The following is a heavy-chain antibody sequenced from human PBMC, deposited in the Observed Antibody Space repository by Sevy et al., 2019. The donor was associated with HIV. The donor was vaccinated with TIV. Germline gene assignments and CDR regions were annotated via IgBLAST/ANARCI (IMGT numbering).Heavy chain of an antibody. Sequence: GGSLRLSCAASGFSFSTYWMHWVRQAPGKGLEWVANIKQDESEKYYVASVKGRFTISRDNARNSVYLEMNSLRPEDTAIYYCAKGNSGSFDYWGHGTLVTVS. CDR1: GFSFSTYW. D-gene: IGHD3-22*01. V-gene: IGHV3-7*01. CDR2: IKQDESEK. CDR3: AKGNSGSFDY. J-gene: IGHJ4*01.